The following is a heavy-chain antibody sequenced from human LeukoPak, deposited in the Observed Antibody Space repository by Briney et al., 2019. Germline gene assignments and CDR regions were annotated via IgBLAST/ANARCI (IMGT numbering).Heavy chain of an antibody. D-gene: IGHD1-26*01. V-gene: IGHV3-30*04. J-gene: IGHJ4*02. CDR3: AKAVGGSSSL. CDR1: GFTFSSYA. CDR2: ISYDGSNK. Sequence: GGSLRLSCAASGFTFSSYAMHWVRQAPGKGLEWVAVISYDGSNKYYADSVKGRFTISRDNSKNTLYLQMNSLRAEDTAVYYCAKAVGGSSSLWGQGTLVTVSS.